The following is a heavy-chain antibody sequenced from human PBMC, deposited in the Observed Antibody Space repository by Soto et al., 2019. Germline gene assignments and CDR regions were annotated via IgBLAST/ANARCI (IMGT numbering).Heavy chain of an antibody. Sequence: GASVKVSCKASGYTFPSYDINWVRQATGQGLEWMGWMNPNSGNTGYAQKFQGRVTMTRNTSISTAYMELSSLRSEDTAVYYCARDRSGGDWYSSSWYGEFDYWGQGTLVTVSS. CDR3: ARDRSGGDWYSSSWYGEFDY. D-gene: IGHD6-13*01. CDR2: MNPNSGNT. CDR1: GYTFPSYD. V-gene: IGHV1-8*01. J-gene: IGHJ4*02.